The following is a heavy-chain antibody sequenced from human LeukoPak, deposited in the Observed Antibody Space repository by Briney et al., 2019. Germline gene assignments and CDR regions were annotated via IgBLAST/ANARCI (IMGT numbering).Heavy chain of an antibody. CDR2: IYSGGST. Sequence: PGGSLRLSCAASGFTVSSNYMSWVRQAPGKGLEWVSVIYSGGSTYYADSVKGRFTISRDNSKNTLYLQMNSLRAEDTAVYYCARAYSYGFGAVDYWGQGTLVTVSS. CDR3: ARAYSYGFGAVDY. D-gene: IGHD5-18*01. CDR1: GFTVSSNY. J-gene: IGHJ4*02. V-gene: IGHV3-53*01.